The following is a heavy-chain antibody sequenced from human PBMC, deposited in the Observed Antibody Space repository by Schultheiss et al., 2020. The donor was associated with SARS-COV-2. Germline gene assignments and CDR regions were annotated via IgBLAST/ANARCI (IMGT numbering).Heavy chain of an antibody. Sequence: SQTLSLTCAVYGGSFSGYYWSWIRQPPGKGLEWIGEINHSGSTNYNPSLKSLVTISVDTSKNQFSLKLSSVTAADTAVYYCARVLTRDDFWSGSSYYFDYWGQGTLVTVSS. J-gene: IGHJ4*02. D-gene: IGHD3-3*01. CDR1: GGSFSGYY. V-gene: IGHV4-34*09. CDR3: ARVLTRDDFWSGSSYYFDY. CDR2: INHSGST.